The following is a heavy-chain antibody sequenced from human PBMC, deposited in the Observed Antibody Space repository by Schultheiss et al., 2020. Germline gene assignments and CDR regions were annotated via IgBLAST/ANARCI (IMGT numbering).Heavy chain of an antibody. V-gene: IGHV3-69-1*01. CDR3: ARDETFCDSSGYHYYFDY. J-gene: IGHJ4*02. CDR1: GFTFSNYG. Sequence: SCAASGFTFSNYGMSWVRQAPGKGLEWVSGISDRGGTYYADSVKGRFTISRDNAKNSLYLQMNSLRAEDTAVYYCARDETFCDSSGYHYYFDYWGQGTLVTGSS. CDR2: ISDRGGT. D-gene: IGHD3-22*01.